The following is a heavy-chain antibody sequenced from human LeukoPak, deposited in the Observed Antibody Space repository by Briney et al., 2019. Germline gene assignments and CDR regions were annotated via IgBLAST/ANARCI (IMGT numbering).Heavy chain of an antibody. J-gene: IGHJ4*02. D-gene: IGHD6-19*01. CDR2: LTGSGSST. Sequence: PGGSLRLSCAASGFTFSSYAMSWVRQAPGKGLEWLSALTGSGSSTYYADSVKGRFTISRDNSMNTLSLQMNSLRAEDTALYYCAKDRYSSGXXXDYWGQGTLVTVSS. V-gene: IGHV3-23*01. CDR3: AKDRYSSGXXXDY. CDR1: GFTFSSYA.